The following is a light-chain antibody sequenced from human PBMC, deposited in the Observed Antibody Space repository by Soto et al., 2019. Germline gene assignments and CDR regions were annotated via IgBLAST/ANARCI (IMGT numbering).Light chain of an antibody. CDR1: QDIRKD. CDR2: GAS. Sequence: AIQMTQSPSSLSASVGDRVTITCRASQDIRKDLAWYQQKPGKAPQILIYGASTSQTGVASRFSGSGSATDFTLTISSLQPEDSAAYYCLQDYNYPFTFGQGTKVDIK. V-gene: IGKV1-6*01. J-gene: IGKJ2*01. CDR3: LQDYNYPFT.